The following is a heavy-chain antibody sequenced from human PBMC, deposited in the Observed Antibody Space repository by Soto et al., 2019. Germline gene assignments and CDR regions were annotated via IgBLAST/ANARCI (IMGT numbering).Heavy chain of an antibody. J-gene: IGHJ4*02. CDR1: GGTFSSYS. CDR2: IIPIFGTA. Sequence: QVQLVQSGAEVKKPGSSVKVSCKASGGTFSSYSINWVRQAPGQGLEWMGEIIPIFGTANYAQTFQGRVTITADESTSTAYMDLSSLRSEDTAVYYCARDGGRHSGGIKYWGQGALVTVSS. CDR3: ARDGGRHSGGIKY. D-gene: IGHD3-16*01. V-gene: IGHV1-69*01.